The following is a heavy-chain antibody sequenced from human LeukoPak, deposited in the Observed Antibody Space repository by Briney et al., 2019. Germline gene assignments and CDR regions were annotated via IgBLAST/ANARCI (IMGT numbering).Heavy chain of an antibody. CDR2: ITSRGTYI. Sequence: PGGSLRLSCAASGFTFNVFHMKWVREAPREGMEWISSITSRGTYITYAESIQGRFTISRDNAKNSLYLQMNSLRVDDTALYYCARASGGWDLDYWGHGTLVTVSS. V-gene: IGHV3-21*01. CDR3: ARASGGWDLDY. D-gene: IGHD1-26*01. CDR1: GFTFNVFH. J-gene: IGHJ4*01.